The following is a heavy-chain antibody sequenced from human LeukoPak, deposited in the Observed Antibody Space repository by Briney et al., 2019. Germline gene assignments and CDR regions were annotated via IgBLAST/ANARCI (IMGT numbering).Heavy chain of an antibody. CDR3: TTYGSGRKFDY. J-gene: IGHJ4*02. CDR2: IESKTDGGTT. CDR1: GFSFSNAW. V-gene: IGHV3-15*04. Sequence: PGGSLRLSCAASGFSFSNAWMSWVRQIPGKGLEWVGRIESKTDGGTTDYAAPVKGRFTISRDDSTNTLYLQMNSLKSEDTAVYYCTTYGSGRKFDYWGQGILVTVSS. D-gene: IGHD3-10*01.